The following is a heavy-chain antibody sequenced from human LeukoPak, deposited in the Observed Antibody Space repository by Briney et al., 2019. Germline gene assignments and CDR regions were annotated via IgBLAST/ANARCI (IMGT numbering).Heavy chain of an antibody. D-gene: IGHD3-3*01. CDR1: GYTFTSYY. CDR3: ARDQADNDFWSGYYDY. CDR2: INPSGGST. Sequence: GASVKVCCKASGYTFTSYYMHWVRQAPGQGLEWMGIINPSGGSTSYAQKFQGRVTMTRDTSTSTVYMELSSLRSEDTAVYYCARDQADNDFWSGYYDYWGQGALVTVSS. J-gene: IGHJ4*02. V-gene: IGHV1-46*01.